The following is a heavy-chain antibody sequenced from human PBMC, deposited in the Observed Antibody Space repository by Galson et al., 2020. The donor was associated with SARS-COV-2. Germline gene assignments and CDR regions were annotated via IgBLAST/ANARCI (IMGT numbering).Heavy chain of an antibody. CDR3: ATGSGSYSTSYDY. D-gene: IGHD3-10*01. Sequence: GGSLRLSCAASGFTFSSYAMHWVRQAPGKGLEWVAVISYDGSNKYYADSVKGRFTISRDNSKNTLYLQMNSLRAEDTAVYYCATGSGSYSTSYDYWGQGTLVTVSS. CDR2: ISYDGSNK. V-gene: IGHV3-30*04. CDR1: GFTFSSYA. J-gene: IGHJ4*02.